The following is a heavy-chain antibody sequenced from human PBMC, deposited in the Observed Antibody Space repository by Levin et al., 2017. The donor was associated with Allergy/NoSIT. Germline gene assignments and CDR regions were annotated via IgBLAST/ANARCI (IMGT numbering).Heavy chain of an antibody. CDR1: GSTFTDSY. D-gene: IGHD1-26*01. V-gene: IGHV1-2*02. CDR3: ARDVKVGPTPY. J-gene: IGHJ4*02. Sequence: AASVKVSCKASGSTFTDSYIHWVRQAPGQGLEWMGWINPHSGGTNYAPKFQGRVTLTRDTSINTVYMELNRLTSDDHAVYYCARDVKVGPTPYWGQGTLVTVSS. CDR2: INPHSGGT.